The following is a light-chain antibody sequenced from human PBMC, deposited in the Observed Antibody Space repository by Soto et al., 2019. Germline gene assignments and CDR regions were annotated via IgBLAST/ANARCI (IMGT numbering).Light chain of an antibody. J-gene: IGKJ2*01. V-gene: IGKV4-1*01. Sequence: DIVMTQSPDSLAVSLGERATINCKSSQSVLYSSNNKNYLAWYQQKPGQPPKLLIYCASTRESGVPDRFSGSGSGTDFTLTISSLQAEDVAVYYCQQYYSTPPHFGQGTKLEIK. CDR2: CAS. CDR3: QQYYSTPPH. CDR1: QSVLYSSNNKNY.